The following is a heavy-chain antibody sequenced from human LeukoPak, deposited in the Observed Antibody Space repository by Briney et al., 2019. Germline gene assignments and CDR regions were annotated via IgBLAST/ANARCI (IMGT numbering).Heavy chain of an antibody. J-gene: IGHJ4*02. V-gene: IGHV3-66*01. CDR3: ARANYDFWSGYYTGSYFDY. CDR1: GFTVSSNY. CDR2: IYSGGST. Sequence: PGGSLRLSCAASGFTVSSNYMSWVRQAPGKGLEWVSVIYSGGSTYYADSVKGRFTISRDNSKNTLYLQMNSLRAEDTAVYYCARANYDFWSGYYTGSYFDYWGQGTLVTVSS. D-gene: IGHD3-3*01.